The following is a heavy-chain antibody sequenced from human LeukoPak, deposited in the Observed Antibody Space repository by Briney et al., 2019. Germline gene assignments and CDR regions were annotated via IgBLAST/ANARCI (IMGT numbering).Heavy chain of an antibody. Sequence: LETLSLTCSVSGASVTSGGFYWGWLRQPPGKGPEWIATVYYTGSTYYNPSLKSRVTISIDTSKNQFSLRLTSVTATDTAIYHCARHSGSGSLSRPFDPWGQGTLVTVSS. CDR2: VYYTGST. CDR1: GASVTSGGFY. CDR3: ARHSGSGSLSRPFDP. D-gene: IGHD3-10*01. V-gene: IGHV4-39*01. J-gene: IGHJ5*02.